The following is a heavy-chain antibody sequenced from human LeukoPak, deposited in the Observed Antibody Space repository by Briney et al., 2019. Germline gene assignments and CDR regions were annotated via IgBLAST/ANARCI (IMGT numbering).Heavy chain of an antibody. V-gene: IGHV1-8*01. CDR3: AREVIQGFKYQLLRRYNWFDP. J-gene: IGHJ5*02. CDR2: MNPNSGNT. D-gene: IGHD2-2*01. Sequence: ASVKVSCKASGYTFTSYDINWVRQATGQGLEWMGWMNPNSGNTGYAQKFQGRVTMTRNTSISTAYMELSSLRSEDTAVYYCAREVIQGFKYQLLRRYNWFDPWGQRTLVTVSS. CDR1: GYTFTSYD.